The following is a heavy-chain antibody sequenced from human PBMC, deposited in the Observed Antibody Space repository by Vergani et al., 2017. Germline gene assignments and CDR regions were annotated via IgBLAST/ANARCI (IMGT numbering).Heavy chain of an antibody. CDR2: ITPFNGNT. D-gene: IGHD3-16*02. J-gene: IGHJ4*02. V-gene: IGHV1-45*02. CDR3: AREGFYDYVWGSYRLRGGYYFDY. Sequence: QMQLVQSGAEVKKTGSSVKVSCKASGYTFTYRYLHWVRQAPGQALEWMGWITPFNGNTNYAQKLQGRVTMTTDTSTSTAYMELRSLRSDDTAVYYCAREGFYDYVWGSYRLRGGYYFDYWGQGTLVTVSS. CDR1: GYTFTYRY.